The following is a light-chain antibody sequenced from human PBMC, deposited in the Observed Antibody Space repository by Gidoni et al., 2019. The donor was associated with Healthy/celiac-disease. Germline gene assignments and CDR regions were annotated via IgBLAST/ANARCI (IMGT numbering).Light chain of an antibody. CDR1: QSVSSF. V-gene: IGKV3-11*01. Sequence: EIVLTQSPATLSLSPGERATLSCRASQSVSSFLAWYQQKPGQAPRLLVYDAYNRATGIPARFSGSGSRTDFTLTISSLEPEDFAVYYCQQRSNWLTFGGGTKVEIK. CDR3: QQRSNWLT. J-gene: IGKJ4*01. CDR2: DAY.